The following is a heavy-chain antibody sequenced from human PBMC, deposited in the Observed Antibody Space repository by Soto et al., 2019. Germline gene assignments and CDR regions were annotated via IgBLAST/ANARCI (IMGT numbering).Heavy chain of an antibody. Sequence: GGSLRLSCAASGFTFSSYEMNWVRQAPGKGLEWVSYISSSGRTIYYADSVKGRFTISRDNAKNSLYLQMNSLRAEDTAVYYCARLGYSGYDWQYHFDYWGQGILVTVS. CDR3: ARLGYSGYDWQYHFDY. CDR1: GFTFSSYE. D-gene: IGHD5-12*01. J-gene: IGHJ4*02. V-gene: IGHV3-48*03. CDR2: ISSSGRTI.